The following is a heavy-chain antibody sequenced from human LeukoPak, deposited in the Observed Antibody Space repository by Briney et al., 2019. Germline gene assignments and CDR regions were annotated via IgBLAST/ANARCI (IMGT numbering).Heavy chain of an antibody. D-gene: IGHD5-12*01. CDR3: ARGVATTNLPQYYYYMDV. V-gene: IGHV1-2*02. J-gene: IGHJ6*03. CDR2: INPNSGGT. CDR1: GYTFTGYY. Sequence: GASVKVSCKASGYTFTGYYMHWVRQAPGQGLEWMGWINPNSGGTNYAQKFQGRVTMTRDTSISTAYMELSRLRSEDTAVYYCARGVATTNLPQYYYYMDVWGKGTTVTVSS.